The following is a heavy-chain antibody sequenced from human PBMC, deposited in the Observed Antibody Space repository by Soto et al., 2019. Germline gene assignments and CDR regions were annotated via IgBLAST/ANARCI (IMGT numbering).Heavy chain of an antibody. CDR1: GYSFASYC. Sequence: GESLKISCKGSGYSFASYCITWVRQKPGKGLEWMGRIDPSDSQTYYSPSFQAHVTISADKSISTAYLQWSSLKASDTAMYYCARLDNGYYYYGMDVWGQGTTVTVSS. D-gene: IGHD2-8*01. V-gene: IGHV5-10-1*01. J-gene: IGHJ6*02. CDR3: ARLDNGYYYYGMDV. CDR2: IDPSDSQT.